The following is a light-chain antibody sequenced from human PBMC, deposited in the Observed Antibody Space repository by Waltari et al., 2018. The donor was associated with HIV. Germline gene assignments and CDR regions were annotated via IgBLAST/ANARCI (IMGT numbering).Light chain of an antibody. CDR2: GAS. J-gene: IGKJ1*01. V-gene: IGKV3-15*01. CDR1: QTVSSN. CDR3: QQYDKWPRT. Sequence: EIVMTQSPATLSVSPGERATLSCRASQTVSSNLAWYQQNPGQGPRRRIHGASSRATGVPARFSGSGSGTEFTLTISSLQSEDFAVYYCQQYDKWPRTFGQGTKVEIK.